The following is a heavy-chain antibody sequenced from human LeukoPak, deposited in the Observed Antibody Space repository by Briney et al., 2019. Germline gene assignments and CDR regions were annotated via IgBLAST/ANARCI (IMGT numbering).Heavy chain of an antibody. J-gene: IGHJ6*03. D-gene: IGHD1-1*01. V-gene: IGHV4-59*01. CDR3: ARTTLYYYYMDV. CDR2: IYYSGST. CDR1: GGSISSYY. Sequence: TSETLSLTCTVSGGSISSYYWSWIRQPPGKGLEWIGYIYYSGSTNYNPSLKSRVTISVDTSKNQFSLKLSSVTAADTAVYYCARTTLYYYYMDVWGKGTTVTISS.